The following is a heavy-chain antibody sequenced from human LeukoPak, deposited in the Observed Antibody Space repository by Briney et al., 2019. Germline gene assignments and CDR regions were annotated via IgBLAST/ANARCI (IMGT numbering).Heavy chain of an antibody. Sequence: GGSLRLSCEASGFTFNTHWMSWVRQAPGKGLEWVASINPDGSRKHHLESVKGRFTVSRDNTNNSLYLQLYSLGAEDTAVYYCARLLGMVATYDYWGRGTLVTVSS. CDR2: INPDGSRK. V-gene: IGHV3-7*01. D-gene: IGHD2/OR15-2a*01. CDR1: GFTFNTHW. J-gene: IGHJ4*02. CDR3: ARLLGMVATYDY.